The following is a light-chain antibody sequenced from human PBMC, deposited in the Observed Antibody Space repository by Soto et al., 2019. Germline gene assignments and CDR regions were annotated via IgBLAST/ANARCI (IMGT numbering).Light chain of an antibody. J-gene: IGKJ1*01. CDR3: QHCDSYWT. CDR1: QYIHNY. V-gene: IGKV1-5*03. CDR2: EAA. Sequence: DIQMTQSPSTLSASVGDRVTITCRASQYIHNYLAWYQQKPGEAPKLLIYEAANLESGVPSRFSGSGSGTEFTLTISSLQPDDFATYYCQHCDSYWTFGQGTKVEIK.